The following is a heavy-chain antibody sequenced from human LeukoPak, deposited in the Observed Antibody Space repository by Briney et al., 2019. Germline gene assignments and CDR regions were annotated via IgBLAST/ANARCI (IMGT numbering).Heavy chain of an antibody. V-gene: IGHV3-64*01. CDR1: GFTFSSYA. J-gene: IGHJ4*02. D-gene: IGHD1-26*01. CDR3: ARALVGATSFGGWYYFDY. Sequence: GGSLRLSCAASGFTFSSYAMHWVRQAPGKGLEYVSAISSNGGSTYYANSVKGRFTISRDNSKDTLYLQMGSLRAEDMAVYYCARALVGATSFGGWYYFDYWGQGTLVTVSS. CDR2: ISSNGGST.